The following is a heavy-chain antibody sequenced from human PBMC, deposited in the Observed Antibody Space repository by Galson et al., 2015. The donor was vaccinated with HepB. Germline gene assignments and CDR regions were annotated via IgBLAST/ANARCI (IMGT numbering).Heavy chain of an antibody. CDR2: IYWDDDK. J-gene: IGHJ4*02. Sequence: ALVKPTQTLTLTCTFSGFSLSTSGVGVGWIRQPPGKALEWLALIYWDDDKRYSPSLKSRLTITKETSKNQVVLTMTNMDPADTATYYCVRLAHPPSCGGDCPGGQLDYWGQGTLVTVSS. CDR3: VRLAHPPSCGGDCPGGQLDY. V-gene: IGHV2-5*02. CDR1: GFSLSTSGVG. D-gene: IGHD2-21*01.